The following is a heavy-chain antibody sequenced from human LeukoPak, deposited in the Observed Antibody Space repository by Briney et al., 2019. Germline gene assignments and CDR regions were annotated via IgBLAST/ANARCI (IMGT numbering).Heavy chain of an antibody. D-gene: IGHD3-22*01. CDR1: GGSISSGDFY. V-gene: IGHV4-30-4*08. CDR2: IYYSGST. J-gene: IGHJ3*01. Sequence: SETLSLTCTVSGGSISSGDFYWRWIRQPPGKGLEWIGYIYYSGSTYYNPSLKSRVTISVDTSKNQFSLKLSSVTAADTAVYYCARDSDYYDSSGQKWGQGTMVTVSS. CDR3: ARDSDYYDSSGQK.